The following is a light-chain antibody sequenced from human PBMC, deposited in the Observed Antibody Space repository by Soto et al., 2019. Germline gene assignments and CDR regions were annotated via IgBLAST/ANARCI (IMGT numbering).Light chain of an antibody. CDR2: DVS. J-gene: IGLJ2*01. Sequence: QSALTQPPSASGSPGQSVTISCTGTSSDIGGYNYVSWYQQHPGKAPKLMIYDVSKRPSGVPDRFSGSKSGNTASLTVSGLQAEDEADYYCSSYAGRNTHVFGAGTKLTVL. V-gene: IGLV2-8*01. CDR3: SSYAGRNTHV. CDR1: SSDIGGYNY.